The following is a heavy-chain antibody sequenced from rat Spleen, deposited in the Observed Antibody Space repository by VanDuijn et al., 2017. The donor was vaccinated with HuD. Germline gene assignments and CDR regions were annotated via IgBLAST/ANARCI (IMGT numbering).Heavy chain of an antibody. J-gene: IGHJ2*01. V-gene: IGHV5-29*01. CDR2: ISYGDSSGHSGT. Sequence: EVQLVESDGGLVQPGRSLKLSCAASGFTFNDHFMAWVRQAPTTGLEWVATISYGDSSGHSGTYYRDSVKGRFTISRDNAKSTLYLQMDSLRSEDTATYYCATDLGDYWGQGVMVTVSS. CDR1: GFTFNDHF. CDR3: ATDLGDY. D-gene: IGHD5-1*01.